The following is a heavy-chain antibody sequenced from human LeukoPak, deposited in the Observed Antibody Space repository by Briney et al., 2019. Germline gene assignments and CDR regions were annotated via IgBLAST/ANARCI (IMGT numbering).Heavy chain of an antibody. CDR1: CGYISSHN. CDR3: ARVDSSGYYTFFDY. Sequence: PSETLSLTCTVSCGYISSHNWNWIRQPPGKGLEWIGDIYNSGSPNYNPSLKSRVTISVDTSKNQFSLKLRSVTAADTAEYYCARVDSSGYYTFFDYWGQGTLVTVSS. V-gene: IGHV4-59*11. D-gene: IGHD3-22*01. CDR2: IYNSGSP. J-gene: IGHJ4*02.